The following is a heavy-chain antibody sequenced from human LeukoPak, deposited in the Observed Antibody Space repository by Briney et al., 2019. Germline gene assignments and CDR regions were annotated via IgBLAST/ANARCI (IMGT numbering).Heavy chain of an antibody. Sequence: SSETLSLTCTVSGDSINNNNYYWGWIRQPPGKGLEWIGSIFYSGKTYYNPSLKSRVTTSVDTSKNQFSLKLTSVIATDTAVYYCARGPWFDPWGQGTLVTVSS. J-gene: IGHJ5*02. CDR2: IFYSGKT. V-gene: IGHV4-39*01. CDR3: ARGPWFDP. CDR1: GDSINNNNYY.